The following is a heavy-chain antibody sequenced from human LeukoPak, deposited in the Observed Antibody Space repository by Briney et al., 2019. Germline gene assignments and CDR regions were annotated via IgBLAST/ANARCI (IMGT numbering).Heavy chain of an antibody. D-gene: IGHD6-13*01. V-gene: IGHV3-33*08. CDR3: ARGKEQQLYAFDI. CDR1: GFTFNTHA. J-gene: IGHJ3*02. Sequence: PGGTLRLSCAASGFTFNTHAMTWVRQAPGKGLEWVAVIWFDGSYKYYADSVKGRFTISRDNSKNTLYLQMNSLSAEDTAVYYCARGKEQQLYAFDIWGQGTMVTVSS. CDR2: IWFDGSYK.